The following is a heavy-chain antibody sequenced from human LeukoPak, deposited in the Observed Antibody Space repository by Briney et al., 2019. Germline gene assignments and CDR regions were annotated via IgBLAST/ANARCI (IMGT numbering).Heavy chain of an antibody. CDR2: IKHSGST. CDR3: AEDRIRYFDWLPAGFDY. Sequence: SETLSLTCAVNGGSFSGDYWSWIRQPPGKRLEWIGEIKHSGSTNSNPSLKSRVTISVDTSKIQFSLKLSSVTAADTSLFFRAEDRIRYFDWLPAGFDYWGQGTQVTVSS. D-gene: IGHD3-9*01. V-gene: IGHV4-34*01. J-gene: IGHJ4*02. CDR1: GGSFSGDY.